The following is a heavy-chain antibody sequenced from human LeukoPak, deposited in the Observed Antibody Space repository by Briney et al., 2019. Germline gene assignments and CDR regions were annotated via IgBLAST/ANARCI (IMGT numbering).Heavy chain of an antibody. Sequence: ASVKVSCKASGYTFTAYYMHWVRQAPGQGLEWVGRINPVNGGTDYAQNFQGRVPMTRDTSISTAYMDLSSLRSDDTAVYYCARDYGSNSGLDYWGQGTLVTVSS. CDR2: INPVNGGT. J-gene: IGHJ4*02. D-gene: IGHD4-23*01. CDR1: GYTFTAYY. V-gene: IGHV1-2*06. CDR3: ARDYGSNSGLDY.